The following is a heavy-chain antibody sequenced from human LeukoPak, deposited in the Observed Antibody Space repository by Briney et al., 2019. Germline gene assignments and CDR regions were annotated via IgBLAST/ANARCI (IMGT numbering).Heavy chain of an antibody. D-gene: IGHD1-26*01. CDR3: AISGGYWAWAH. V-gene: IGHV3-23*01. CDR1: GFTFSSYA. J-gene: IGHJ4*02. CDR2: ISGSGGST. Sequence: QSGGSLRLSCAASGFTFSSYAMSWVRQAPGKGLEWVSGISGSGGSTNYADSVKGRFTISRDNSKNTLYLQMNSLRAEDTAVYYCAISGGYWAWAHWGQGTLVTVSS.